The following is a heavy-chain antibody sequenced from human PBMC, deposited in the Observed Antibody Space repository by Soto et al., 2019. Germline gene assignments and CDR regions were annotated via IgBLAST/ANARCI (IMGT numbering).Heavy chain of an antibody. Sequence: GGSLRLSCAASGFTFSSYAMSWVRQAPGKGLEWVSAISGSGGSTYYADSVKGRFTISRDNSKNTLYLQMNSLRAEDTAVYYCAKATLIPTEPGPIVAVTDEAPEFGYWGKGTLVTVS. CDR1: GFTFSSYA. J-gene: IGHJ4*02. D-gene: IGHD2-21*02. CDR2: ISGSGGST. V-gene: IGHV3-23*01. CDR3: AKATLIPTEPGPIVAVTDEAPEFGY.